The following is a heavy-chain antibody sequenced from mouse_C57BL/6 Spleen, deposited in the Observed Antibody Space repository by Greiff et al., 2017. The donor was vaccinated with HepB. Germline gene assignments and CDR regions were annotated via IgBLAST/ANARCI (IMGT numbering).Heavy chain of an antibody. J-gene: IGHJ1*03. CDR3: AREGYYDDVGYFDV. CDR1: GYSITSGYY. D-gene: IGHD2-4*01. CDR2: ISYDGSN. V-gene: IGHV3-6*01. Sequence: EVQLQESGPGLVKPSQSLSLTCSVTGYSITSGYYWNWIRQFPGNKLEWMGYISYDGSNNYNPYLKNRIPITRDTSKNQFFLKLNAVTTEDTATYYCAREGYYDDVGYFDVWGTGTTVTVSS.